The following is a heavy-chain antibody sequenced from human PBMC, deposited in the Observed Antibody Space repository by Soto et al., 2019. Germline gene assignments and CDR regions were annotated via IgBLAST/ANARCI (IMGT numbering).Heavy chain of an antibody. Sequence: SETLSLTCTVSGGSISSGGYYWSWIRQHPGKGLEWIGYIYYSGSTYYNPSLKSRVTISVDTSKNQFSLKLSSVTAADTAVYYCARSGDHYCYYMDVWGKGTTVIVSS. J-gene: IGHJ6*03. V-gene: IGHV4-31*03. CDR3: ARSGDHYCYYMDV. CDR1: GGSISSGGYY. D-gene: IGHD7-27*01. CDR2: IYYSGST.